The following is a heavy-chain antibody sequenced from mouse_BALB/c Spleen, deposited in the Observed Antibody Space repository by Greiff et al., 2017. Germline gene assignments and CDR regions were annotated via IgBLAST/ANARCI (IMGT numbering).Heavy chain of an antibody. CDR3: AMGSYGYFDY. Sequence: EVKLVESGAELVKPGASVKLSCTASGFNIKDTYMHWVKQRPEQGLEWIGRIDPANGNTKYDPKFQGKATITADTSSNTAYLQLSSLTSEDTAVYYCAMGSYGYFDYWGQGTTLTVSS. V-gene: IGHV14-3*02. J-gene: IGHJ2*01. CDR1: GFNIKDTY. CDR2: IDPANGNT. D-gene: IGHD1-1*01.